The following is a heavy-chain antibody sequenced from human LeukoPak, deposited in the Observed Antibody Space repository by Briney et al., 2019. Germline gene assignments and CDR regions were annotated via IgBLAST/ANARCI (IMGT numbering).Heavy chain of an antibody. CDR3: AREAIYYDILTGYYRASNWFDP. D-gene: IGHD3-9*01. Sequence: ASGNLCYYPSGYTFTSYGISWWRQSPGQGLGWMGWISVYNGITKYSQKLQRRVTMTTETSTSTAYMELRSLRSDDTAVYYCAREAIYYDILTGYYRASNWFDPWGQGTLVTVSS. J-gene: IGHJ5*02. CDR2: ISVYNGIT. V-gene: IGHV1-18*01. CDR1: GYTFTSYG.